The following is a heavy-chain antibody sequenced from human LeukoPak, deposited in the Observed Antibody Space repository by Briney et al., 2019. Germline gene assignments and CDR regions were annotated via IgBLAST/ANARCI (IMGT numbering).Heavy chain of an antibody. CDR3: ARAGSGTYLSWGDT. Sequence: SETLSLTCTVSGYSLGSGFYWGWIRQFHGKGLQWIGIIYHSGSTYYNPSLRSRVTISPDTSKNQFSLKLTSVTAADTAVYFCARAGSGTYLSWGDTWGQGTLVTVSS. V-gene: IGHV4-38-2*02. J-gene: IGHJ5*02. CDR2: IYHSGST. CDR1: GYSLGSGFY. D-gene: IGHD3-10*01.